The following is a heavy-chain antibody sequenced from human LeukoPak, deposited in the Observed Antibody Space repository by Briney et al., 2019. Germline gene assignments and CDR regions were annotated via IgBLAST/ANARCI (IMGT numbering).Heavy chain of an antibody. CDR1: GGSISSSSYY. V-gene: IGHV4-39*01. CDR2: IYYSGST. Sequence: KTSETLSLTCTVSGGSISSSSYYWGWIRQPPGKGLEWIGSIYYSGSTYYNPSLKSRVTISVDTSKDQFSLKLSSVTAADTAVYYCARLGIDYYDSSVFFDYWGQGTLVTVSS. CDR3: ARLGIDYYDSSVFFDY. D-gene: IGHD3-22*01. J-gene: IGHJ4*02.